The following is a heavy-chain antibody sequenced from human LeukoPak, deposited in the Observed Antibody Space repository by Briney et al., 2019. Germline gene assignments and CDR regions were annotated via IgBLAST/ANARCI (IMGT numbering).Heavy chain of an antibody. J-gene: IGHJ3*02. CDR1: GFIFSSYN. CDR2: ISGSSSYI. Sequence: PGGSLRLSYAASGFIFSSYNMNWVRQAPGKGLEWVSSISGSSSYIYYADSVKGRFTISRDNAKKSLYLQMNSLRADDTAVYFCAGDSSSSFAFDIWGQGTMVTVSS. D-gene: IGHD6-6*01. V-gene: IGHV3-21*01. CDR3: AGDSSSSFAFDI.